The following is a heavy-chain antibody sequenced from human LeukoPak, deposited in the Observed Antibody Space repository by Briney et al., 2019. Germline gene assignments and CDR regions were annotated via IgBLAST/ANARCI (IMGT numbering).Heavy chain of an antibody. CDR3: ARGMYYDIVTGLPNWFDP. CDR1: RGSISRYY. V-gene: IGHV4-59*08. CDR2: IYYSGST. Sequence: SETLSLTCTVSRGSISRYYWSWIRQPPGKGLEWIGYIYYSGSTNYNPSLKSRVTISVYTSKNQFSLKLTSVTAADTAEYYCARGMYYDIVTGLPNWFDPWGQGTLVTVSS. D-gene: IGHD3-9*01. J-gene: IGHJ5*02.